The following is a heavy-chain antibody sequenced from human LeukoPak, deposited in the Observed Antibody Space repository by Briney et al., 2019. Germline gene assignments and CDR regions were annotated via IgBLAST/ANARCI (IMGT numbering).Heavy chain of an antibody. Sequence: ASVKVSCKSSGYTFTSYGISWVRQAPGQGLEWMGWISAYNGNTNYAQKLQGRVTMTTDTSTSTAYMELRSLRSDDTAVYYCARSDYYDSSGAPFDYWGQGTLVTVSS. V-gene: IGHV1-18*01. CDR2: ISAYNGNT. J-gene: IGHJ4*02. CDR1: GYTFTSYG. CDR3: ARSDYYDSSGAPFDY. D-gene: IGHD3-22*01.